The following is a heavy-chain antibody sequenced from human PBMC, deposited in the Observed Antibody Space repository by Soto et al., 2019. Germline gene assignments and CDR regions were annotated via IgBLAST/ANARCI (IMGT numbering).Heavy chain of an antibody. CDR1: GFTFSHYA. CDR2: ISGSGGNT. CDR3: AKDEFEYSSSPTGFDP. V-gene: IGHV3-23*01. D-gene: IGHD6-6*01. J-gene: IGHJ5*02. Sequence: PGGSLRLSCAASGFTFSHYAMSWVRQAPGKGLEWVSTISGSGGNTYYADSVKGRFSISRDNSKTTLHLQMNSLRAEDTAVYYRAKDEFEYSSSPTGFDPWGQGTLVTSPQ.